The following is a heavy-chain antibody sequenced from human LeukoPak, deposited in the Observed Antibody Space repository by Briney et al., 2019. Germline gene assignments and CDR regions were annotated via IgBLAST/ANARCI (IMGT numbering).Heavy chain of an antibody. CDR3: ARFSLPIAAAGTTPLRYYYYYYMDV. Sequence: PSETLSLTCTVSGGSISSYYWSWIRQPAGKGLEWIGRIYTSGSTNYNPSLKSRVTISVDKSKNQFSLKLSSVTAADTAVYYCARFSLPIAAAGTTPLRYYYYYYMDVWGKGTTVTVSS. V-gene: IGHV4-4*07. D-gene: IGHD6-13*01. J-gene: IGHJ6*03. CDR2: IYTSGST. CDR1: GGSISSYY.